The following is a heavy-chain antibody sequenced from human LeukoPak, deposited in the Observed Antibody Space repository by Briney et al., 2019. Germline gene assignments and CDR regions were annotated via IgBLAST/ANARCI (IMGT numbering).Heavy chain of an antibody. J-gene: IGHJ4*02. V-gene: IGHV3-66*01. D-gene: IGHD3-22*01. CDR3: ARDLKYYYDSSGYGH. CDR2: IYSGGST. Sequence: GGSLRLSCAASGFTVSFNYMSWVRQAPGKGLEWVSVIYSGGSTYYADSVKGRFTISRDNSKNTLYLQMNSLRAEDTAVYYCARDLKYYYDSSGYGHWGQGTLVTVSS. CDR1: GFTVSFNY.